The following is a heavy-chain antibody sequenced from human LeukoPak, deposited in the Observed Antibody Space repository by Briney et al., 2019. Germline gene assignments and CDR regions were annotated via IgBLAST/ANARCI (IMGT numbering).Heavy chain of an antibody. CDR2: INYSGST. CDR1: GGSISSSSYY. V-gene: IGHV4-39*01. J-gene: IGHJ4*02. Sequence: SETLSLTCTVSGGSISSSSYYWGWIRQPPGKGLEWIGSINYSGSTYYNPSLKSRVTISVDTSKNQFSLKLSSVTAADTAVYYCASTELSGYYYWGQGTLVTVSS. CDR3: ASTELSGYYY. D-gene: IGHD3-22*01.